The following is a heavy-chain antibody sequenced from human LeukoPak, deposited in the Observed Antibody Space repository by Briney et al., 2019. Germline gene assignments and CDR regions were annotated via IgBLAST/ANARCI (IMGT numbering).Heavy chain of an antibody. Sequence: ASVKVSCKASGYTFTSYGISWVRQAPGQGLEWMGWISAYNGNTNYAQKLQGRVTMTTDTSTSTAYMELRSLRSDDTAVYYCARGTVGSGSYQTPQFDPWGQGTLVTFSS. D-gene: IGHD3-10*01. CDR2: ISAYNGNT. CDR3: ARGTVGSGSYQTPQFDP. V-gene: IGHV1-18*01. CDR1: GYTFTSYG. J-gene: IGHJ5*02.